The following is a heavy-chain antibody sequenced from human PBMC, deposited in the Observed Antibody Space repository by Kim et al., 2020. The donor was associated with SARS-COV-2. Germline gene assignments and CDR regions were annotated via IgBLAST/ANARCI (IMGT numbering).Heavy chain of an antibody. CDR1: GGSISSYY. V-gene: IGHV4-59*08. J-gene: IGHJ4*02. D-gene: IGHD3-3*01. Sequence: SETLSLTCTVSGGSISSYYWSWIRQPPGKGLEWIGYIYYSGSTNYNPSLKSRVTISVDTSKNQFSLKLSSVTAADTAVYYCARLFEDLDYWGRGTLVTVSS. CDR2: IYYSGST. CDR3: ARLFEDLDY.